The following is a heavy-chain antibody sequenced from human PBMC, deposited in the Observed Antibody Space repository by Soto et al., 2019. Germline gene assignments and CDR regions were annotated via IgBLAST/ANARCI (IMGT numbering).Heavy chain of an antibody. V-gene: IGHV3-53*01. J-gene: IGHJ6*02. CDR2: MYSGGGT. CDR3: TTSPSVGV. CDR1: GFTVGNNY. Sequence: EVHLVESGGGLIQPGGSLRLSCAASGFTVGNNYMNWVRQAPGKGLEWVSLMYSGGGTYYAASVKGRFTMSRDSSKNTLYLQLNSLRAEDTAMYYCTTSPSVGVWGQGTTVTVSS. D-gene: IGHD6-19*01.